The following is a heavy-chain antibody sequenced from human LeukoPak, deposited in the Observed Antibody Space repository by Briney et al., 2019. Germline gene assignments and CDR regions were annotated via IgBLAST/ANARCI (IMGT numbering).Heavy chain of an antibody. V-gene: IGHV4-61*01. CDR1: GGSVSSGSYY. CDR3: ARDTMFSGYYFDF. Sequence: SETLSLTCTVSGGSVSSGSYYWSWIRQPPGRGLEWIGYIYYSGGTKYNSSLKSRLTMSVDTSKNQFSLNLTSVTAADTAVYYCARDTMFSGYYFDFWGQGILVTVSS. CDR2: IYYSGGT. J-gene: IGHJ4*02. D-gene: IGHD3-10*02.